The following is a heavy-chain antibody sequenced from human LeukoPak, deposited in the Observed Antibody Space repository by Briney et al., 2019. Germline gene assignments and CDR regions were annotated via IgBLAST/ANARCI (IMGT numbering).Heavy chain of an antibody. Sequence: PSETLSLTCTVSGGSISSGSYYWSWIRQPAGKGLEWIGRIYTSGSTNYNPSLKSRVTISVDTSKNQFSLKLSSVTAADTAVYYCARSSQYSSFSYWGQGTLVTVSS. CDR3: ARSSQYSSFSY. J-gene: IGHJ4*02. V-gene: IGHV4-61*02. CDR2: IYTSGST. D-gene: IGHD6-19*01. CDR1: GGSISSGSYY.